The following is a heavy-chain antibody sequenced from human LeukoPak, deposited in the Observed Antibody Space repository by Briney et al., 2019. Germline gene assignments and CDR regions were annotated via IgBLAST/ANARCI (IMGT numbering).Heavy chain of an antibody. Sequence: ASVKVSCKASGYTFTSYAMHWVRQAPGQRLEWMGWINAGNGDTKYSQKFQGRVTITRDTSASTAYMELSSLRSEDTAVYYCERGYGDYVWYFDLWGRGTLVTVSS. CDR3: ERGYGDYVWYFDL. D-gene: IGHD4-17*01. CDR2: INAGNGDT. CDR1: GYTFTSYA. V-gene: IGHV1-3*01. J-gene: IGHJ2*01.